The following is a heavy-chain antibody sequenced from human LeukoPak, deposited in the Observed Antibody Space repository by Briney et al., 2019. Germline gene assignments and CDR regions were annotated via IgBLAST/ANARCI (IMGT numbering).Heavy chain of an antibody. CDR3: ARDRAGYFYAMDV. J-gene: IGHJ6*02. D-gene: IGHD6-13*01. Sequence: PGGSLRLSCAASGFTFGDYAMHWVRQAPGKGLEWVSGINWKSNNIGYADSVKGRFTISRDNAKNSLYLQMNSLETEDTALYYCARDRAGYFYAMDVWGQGTLVTVSS. CDR2: INWKSNNI. V-gene: IGHV3-9*01. CDR1: GFTFGDYA.